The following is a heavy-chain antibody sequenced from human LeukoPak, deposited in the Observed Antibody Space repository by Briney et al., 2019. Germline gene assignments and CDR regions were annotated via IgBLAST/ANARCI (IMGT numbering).Heavy chain of an antibody. D-gene: IGHD3-3*01. CDR3: ARDFLDYDFWSGFPD. CDR2: ISSSGSTI. CDR1: GFTFSDYY. Sequence: GGSLRLSCAASGFTFSDYYMSWIRQAPGKGLEWVSYISSSGSTIYYADSVKGRFTISRDNAKNSLYLQMNSLRAEDTAVYYCARDFLDYDFWSGFPDWGQGARVTVSS. V-gene: IGHV3-11*04. J-gene: IGHJ4*02.